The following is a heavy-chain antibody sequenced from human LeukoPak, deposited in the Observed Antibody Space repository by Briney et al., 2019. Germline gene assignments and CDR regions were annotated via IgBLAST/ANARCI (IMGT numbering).Heavy chain of an antibody. CDR1: GGSIGDYY. V-gene: IGHV4-59*01. D-gene: IGHD2-21*02. CDR2: IYSSGST. J-gene: IGHJ4*02. CDR3: ARFAYCGGHCWYYFDY. Sequence: PSETLSLTCTVSGGSIGDYYWSWIRQPPGKGLEWIGYIYSSGSTNYNPSLKSRITISVDTSKNQFSLKLSSVTAADTAVYYCARFAYCGGHCWYYFDYWGQGSLVTVSS.